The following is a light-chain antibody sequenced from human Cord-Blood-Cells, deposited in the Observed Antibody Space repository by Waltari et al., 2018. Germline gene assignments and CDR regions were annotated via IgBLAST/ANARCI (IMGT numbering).Light chain of an antibody. CDR2: DVS. Sequence: QSALTQPASVSGSPGQSITISCTGTRSDVGGYNYVSWYQQHPGKAPKLMIYDVSNRPSGVSKRFSGSKSGNTASLTISGLQAEDEADYYCSSYTSSSTLEFGGGTKLTVL. J-gene: IGLJ3*02. CDR3: SSYTSSSTLE. CDR1: RSDVGGYNY. V-gene: IGLV2-14*01.